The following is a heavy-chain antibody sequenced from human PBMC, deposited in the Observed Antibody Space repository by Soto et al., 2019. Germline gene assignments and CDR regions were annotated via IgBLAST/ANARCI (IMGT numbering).Heavy chain of an antibody. CDR2: IYYSGST. Sequence: SETLSLTCTVSGGSISSYYWSWIRQPPGKGLEWIGYIYYSGSTNYNPSLKSRVTISVDTSKNQFSLKLSSVTAADTAVYYCARAPQTKGGYCSGGSCYAIYYYYYMDVWGKGTTVTVSS. CDR1: GGSISSYY. J-gene: IGHJ6*03. D-gene: IGHD2-15*01. CDR3: ARAPQTKGGYCSGGSCYAIYYYYYMDV. V-gene: IGHV4-59*01.